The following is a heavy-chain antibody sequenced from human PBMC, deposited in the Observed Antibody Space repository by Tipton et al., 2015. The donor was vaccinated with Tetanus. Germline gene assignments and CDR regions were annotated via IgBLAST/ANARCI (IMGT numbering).Heavy chain of an antibody. D-gene: IGHD2-2*01. CDR3: ARGWSECSSWSCSPFDS. CDR1: GGSVSSYY. Sequence: TLSLTCTVSGGSVSSYYWTWFRQPPGKRLEWIGFVSSSGNSNYSPSLTGRVSMSLDTSKQQFSLSLTSATAADTAVYYCARGWSECSSWSCSPFDSRGQGTLVTVSS. J-gene: IGHJ4*02. V-gene: IGHV4-4*07. CDR2: VSSSGNS.